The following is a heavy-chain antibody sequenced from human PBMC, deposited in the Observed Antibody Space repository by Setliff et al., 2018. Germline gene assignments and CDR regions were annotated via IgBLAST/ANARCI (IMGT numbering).Heavy chain of an antibody. CDR2: LHTSGSI. CDR3: ARGSTGAYDP. J-gene: IGHJ5*02. CDR1: GGSISSGTYY. Sequence: SETLSLTCTVSGGSISSGTYYWSWIRQPAGKGLEWIGRLHTSGSIDYNLSLKSRVLISVDTAKNQLSLRVTSVTAADTAVYYCARGSTGAYDPWGQGTLVTAPQ. D-gene: IGHD7-27*01. V-gene: IGHV4-61*02.